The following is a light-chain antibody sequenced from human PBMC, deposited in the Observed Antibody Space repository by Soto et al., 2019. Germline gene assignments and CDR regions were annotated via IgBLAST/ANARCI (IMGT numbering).Light chain of an antibody. CDR1: QSVSSN. CDR3: QQYNTWPPSFT. V-gene: IGKV3-15*01. J-gene: IGKJ3*01. Sequence: EIVMTQSPATLSVSPGERATLSCRASQSVSSNLAWYQQKPGQAPRLIIYGASTRATGIPARCSGSGSGTEFTLTVSSLQSEDFAVYCCQQYNTWPPSFTFGPGTKVDIK. CDR2: GAS.